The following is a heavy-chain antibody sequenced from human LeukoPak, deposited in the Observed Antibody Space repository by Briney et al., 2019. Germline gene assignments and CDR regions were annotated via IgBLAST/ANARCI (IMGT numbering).Heavy chain of an antibody. D-gene: IGHD2-2*01. Sequence: PSETLSLTCTVSGGSISSSSYYWGWIRQPPGKGLEWIWSIYYSGSTYYNPSLKSRVTISVDTSKNQFSLKLSSVTAADTAVYYCAREFRRKPAAISSKYNWFDPWGQGTLVTVSS. CDR2: IYYSGST. CDR1: GGSISSSSYY. J-gene: IGHJ5*02. V-gene: IGHV4-39*07. CDR3: AREFRRKPAAISSKYNWFDP.